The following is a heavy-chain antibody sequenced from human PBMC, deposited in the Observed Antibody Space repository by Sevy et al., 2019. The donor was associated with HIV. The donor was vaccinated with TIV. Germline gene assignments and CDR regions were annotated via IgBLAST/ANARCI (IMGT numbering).Heavy chain of an antibody. Sequence: GGSLRLSCGASGFTFSSYDMHWVRQAAGKGLEWVSGIGSGGDAYYPGSVKGRFTISRDNSKNTLYLQMNSLRAEDTAVYYCAKDSIRRKYYDSSGADYYYGMDVWGQGTTVTVSS. CDR1: GFTFSSYD. CDR2: IGSGGDA. CDR3: AKDSIRRKYYDSSGADYYYGMDV. D-gene: IGHD3-22*01. V-gene: IGHV3-13*01. J-gene: IGHJ6*02.